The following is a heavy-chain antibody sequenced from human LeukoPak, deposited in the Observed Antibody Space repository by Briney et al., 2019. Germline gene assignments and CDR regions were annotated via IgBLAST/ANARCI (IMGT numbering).Heavy chain of an antibody. Sequence: SQTLSLTCTVSGGSISSGGYYWSWIRQPPGKGLEWIGYIYHSGSTYYNPSLKSRVTMSVDRSKNQFSLKLSSVTAADTAVYYCARFSAVPAAYDFDCWGQGTLVTVSS. CDR2: IYHSGST. J-gene: IGHJ4*02. CDR3: ARFSAVPAAYDFDC. D-gene: IGHD2-2*01. V-gene: IGHV4-30-2*01. CDR1: GGSISSGGYY.